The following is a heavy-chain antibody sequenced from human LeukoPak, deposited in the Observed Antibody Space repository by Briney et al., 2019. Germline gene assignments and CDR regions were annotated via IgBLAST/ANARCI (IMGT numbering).Heavy chain of an antibody. D-gene: IGHD2-2*01. CDR3: ARGAPIYCSSTSCYAGFSYYYYMDV. CDR2: INHSGST. CDR1: GGSFSGYY. J-gene: IGHJ6*03. Sequence: SETLSLTCAVYGGSFSGYYWSWIRQPPGQGLEWIGEINHSGSTNYNPSLKSRVTISVDTSKNQFSLKLSSVTAADTAVYYCARGAPIYCSSTSCYAGFSYYYYMDVWGKGTTVTVSS. V-gene: IGHV4-34*01.